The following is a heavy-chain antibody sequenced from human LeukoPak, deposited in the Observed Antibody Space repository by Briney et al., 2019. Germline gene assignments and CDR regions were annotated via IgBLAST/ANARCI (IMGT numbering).Heavy chain of an antibody. V-gene: IGHV3-9*01. CDR1: GFTFNNYA. Sequence: GGSLRLSCAASGFTFNNYAMHWVRQPPGKGLEWVSGISWNSGSIDYADSVKGRFTISRDNAKNSLYLQMNSLRVEDTAFYYCAKDNRRHYTSGPNPDSLHWGQGALVTVSS. D-gene: IGHD6-19*01. CDR3: AKDNRRHYTSGPNPDSLH. J-gene: IGHJ4*02. CDR2: ISWNSGSI.